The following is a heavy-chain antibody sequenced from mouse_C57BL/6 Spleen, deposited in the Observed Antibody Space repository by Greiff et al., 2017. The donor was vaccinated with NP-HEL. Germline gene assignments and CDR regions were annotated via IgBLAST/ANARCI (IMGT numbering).Heavy chain of an antibody. D-gene: IGHD1-1*01. CDR2: ISSGGSYT. J-gene: IGHJ3*01. CDR1: GFTFSSYG. Sequence: EVQGVESGGDLVKPGGSLKLSCAASGFTFSSYGMSWVRQTPDKRLEWVATISSGGSYTYYPDRVKGRFTISRDNAKNTLYLQMSSLKSEDTAMDYCARQSLLRGFADWGQGTLVTVSA. V-gene: IGHV5-6*01. CDR3: ARQSLLRGFAD.